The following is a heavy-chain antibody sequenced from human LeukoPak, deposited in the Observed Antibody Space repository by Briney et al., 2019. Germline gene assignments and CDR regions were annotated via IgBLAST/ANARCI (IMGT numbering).Heavy chain of an antibody. J-gene: IGHJ4*02. CDR3: VRNGGSLDY. V-gene: IGHV3-7*01. Sequence: GGSLRLSCAASGFTFTKHWMSWVRQAPGKGLEWVANIKQDGSEKYYVDSAKGRFTISRDNAKNSLNLQMNSLRAEDTAVYYCVRNGGSLDYWGQETLVTVSS. CDR2: IKQDGSEK. CDR1: GFTFTKHW. D-gene: IGHD3-10*01.